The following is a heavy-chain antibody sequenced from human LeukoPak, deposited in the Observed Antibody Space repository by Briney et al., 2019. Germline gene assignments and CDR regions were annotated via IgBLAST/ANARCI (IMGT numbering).Heavy chain of an antibody. Sequence: SETLSLTCAVYGGSFSGYYWSWIRQPPGKGLEWIGEINHSGSTNYNPSLKSRVTISVDTSKNQFSLKLSSVTAADTAVYYCAGYCSSTSCPDMQGYYYYGMDVWGQGTTVTVSS. J-gene: IGHJ6*02. V-gene: IGHV4-34*01. CDR1: GGSFSGYY. D-gene: IGHD2-2*01. CDR2: INHSGST. CDR3: AGYCSSTSCPDMQGYYYYGMDV.